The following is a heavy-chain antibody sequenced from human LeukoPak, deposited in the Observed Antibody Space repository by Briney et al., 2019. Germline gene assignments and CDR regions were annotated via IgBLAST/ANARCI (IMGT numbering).Heavy chain of an antibody. CDR2: ISYDGSNK. V-gene: IGHV3-30-3*01. J-gene: IGHJ4*02. Sequence: GGSLRLSCGASGFIFSNYAMHWVRQAPGKGLDWVAVISYDGSNKFYADSVKGRFTISRDNSRNTVYLQMNSLRIEDTAVYYCATDDANGSLGYYWGQGTLVTVSS. D-gene: IGHD2-8*01. CDR1: GFIFSNYA. CDR3: ATDDANGSLGYY.